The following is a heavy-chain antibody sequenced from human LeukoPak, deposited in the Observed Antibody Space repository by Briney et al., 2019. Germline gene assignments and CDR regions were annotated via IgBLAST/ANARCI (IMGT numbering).Heavy chain of an antibody. CDR3: ARDRDGDYGGFDY. Sequence: GGSLRLSCAASGFTFSSYAMSWVRQAPGKGLEWVSAISSTGGATYYADSVKGRFTISRDNSKNTLYLQMNSLRAEDTAVYYCARDRDGDYGGFDYWGQGTLVTVSS. CDR1: GFTFSSYA. V-gene: IGHV3-23*01. D-gene: IGHD4-17*01. J-gene: IGHJ4*02. CDR2: ISSTGGAT.